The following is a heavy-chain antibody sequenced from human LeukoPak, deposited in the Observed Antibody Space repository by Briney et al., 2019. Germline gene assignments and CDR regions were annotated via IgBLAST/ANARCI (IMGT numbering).Heavy chain of an antibody. CDR3: ARAKRGVVVAATRTLAPGMDV. V-gene: IGHV4-34*01. CDR1: GGSFSGYY. D-gene: IGHD2-15*01. J-gene: IGHJ6*02. CDR2: INHSGST. Sequence: SETLSLTCAVYGGSFSGYYWSWIRQPPGKGLEWIGEINHSGSTNYNPSLKSRVTISVDTSKNQFSLKLSSVTAADTAVYYCARAKRGVVVAATRTLAPGMDVWGQGTTVTVSS.